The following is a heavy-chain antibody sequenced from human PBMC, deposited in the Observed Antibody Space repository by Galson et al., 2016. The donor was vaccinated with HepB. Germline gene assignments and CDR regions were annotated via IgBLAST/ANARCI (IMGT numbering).Heavy chain of an antibody. CDR3: STAVASGYFGAGALLGFDS. CDR1: GFDFNDSS. Sequence: SLRLSCAASGFDFNDSSMHWVRQSPGKGLEWVAGISFDGRTGYYADSVKGRFIISRDSSTNTLHLHMKNLRVEDTAIYYCSTAVASGYFGAGALLGFDSWGQGTLVIVSS. CDR2: ISFDGRTG. D-gene: IGHD3-10*01. J-gene: IGHJ4*02. V-gene: IGHV3-30-3*01.